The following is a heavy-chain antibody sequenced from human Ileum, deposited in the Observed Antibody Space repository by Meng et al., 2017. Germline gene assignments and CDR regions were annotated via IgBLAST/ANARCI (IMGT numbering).Heavy chain of an antibody. CDR2: IYYTGST. CDR1: GASLSSGNYY. CDR3: ASRNGGDY. Sequence: SETLSLTCTVSGASLSSGNYYWSWIRQHPGKGLEWIGFIYYTGSTHYNPSLKSRVTISVDTSKNQFSLKLNSVTAAATAVYYCASRNGGDYWGQGTLVTVSS. J-gene: IGHJ4*02. D-gene: IGHD1-1*01. V-gene: IGHV4-31*03.